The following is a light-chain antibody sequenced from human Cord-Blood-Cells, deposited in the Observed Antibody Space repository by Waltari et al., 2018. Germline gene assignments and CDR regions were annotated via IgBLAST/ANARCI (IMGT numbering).Light chain of an antibody. CDR1: QDISNS. CDR2: DAS. CDR3: QQYDNLSLT. Sequence: DIQMTQSPSSLSASVGDRVTITCQASQDISNSLNWYQQKPGKAPKLLIYDASNLETGVPSRCSGSGSGTDFTFTISSLQPEDIATYYCQQYDNLSLTFGGGTKVEIK. V-gene: IGKV1-33*01. J-gene: IGKJ4*01.